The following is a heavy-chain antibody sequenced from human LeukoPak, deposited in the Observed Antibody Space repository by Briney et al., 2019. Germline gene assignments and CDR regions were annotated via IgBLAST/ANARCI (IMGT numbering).Heavy chain of an antibody. J-gene: IGHJ6*02. D-gene: IGHD3-22*01. Sequence: ASVKVSCKASGYTFTGYYMHWVRQAPGQGLEWMGWINPNSGGTNYAHKFQGRVTMTRDTSISTACMELSRLRSDDTAVYYCARDYDSSGYYLYYYCGMDVWGQGTTVTVSS. CDR1: GYTFTGYY. CDR2: INPNSGGT. CDR3: ARDYDSSGYYLYYYCGMDV. V-gene: IGHV1-2*07.